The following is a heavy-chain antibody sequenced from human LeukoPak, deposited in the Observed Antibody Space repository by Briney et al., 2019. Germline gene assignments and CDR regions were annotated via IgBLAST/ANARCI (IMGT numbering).Heavy chain of an antibody. CDR3: AKASRAGGFDH. V-gene: IGHV3-9*03. J-gene: IGHJ4*02. CDR2: ISWNSGSI. Sequence: GGSLRLSCAASGFTFDDHAMHWVRQAPGKGLEWVSGISWNSGSIGYADSVKGRFTISRDNAKNSLYLQMNSLRAEDMALFYCAKASRAGGFDHWGQGTLVTVSS. D-gene: IGHD3-16*01. CDR1: GFTFDDHA.